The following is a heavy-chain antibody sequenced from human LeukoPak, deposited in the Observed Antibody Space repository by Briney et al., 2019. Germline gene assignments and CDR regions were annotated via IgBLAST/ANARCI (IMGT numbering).Heavy chain of an antibody. D-gene: IGHD2-8*01. CDR2: IYTSGGT. Sequence: PWETLSLSCTASGGSIGSYYWSWVRQPAGKGLEWIGGIYTSGGTNYNPALKSRVSMSVDRSNNQFSLKLSSVTAADTAVDYCARAGLKGKRNWFDPWGQGTRVTVSS. J-gene: IGHJ5*02. CDR1: GGSIGSYY. V-gene: IGHV4-4*07. CDR3: ARAGLKGKRNWFDP.